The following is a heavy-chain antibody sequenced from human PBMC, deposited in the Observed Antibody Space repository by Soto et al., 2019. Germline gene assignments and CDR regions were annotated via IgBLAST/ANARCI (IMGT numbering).Heavy chain of an antibody. CDR1: GGSISSSNW. CDR3: ARFRLLKYYFDY. Sequence: SETLSLTCAVSGGSISSSNWWSWVRQPPGKGLEWIGEIYHSGSTNYNPSPKSRVTISVDKSKNQFSLKLSSVTAADTAVYYCARFRLLKYYFDYWGQGTLVTVSS. D-gene: IGHD2-15*01. CDR2: IYHSGST. V-gene: IGHV4-4*02. J-gene: IGHJ4*02.